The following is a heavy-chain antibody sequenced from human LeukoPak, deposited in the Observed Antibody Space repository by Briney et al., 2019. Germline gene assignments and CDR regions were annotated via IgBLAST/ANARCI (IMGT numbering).Heavy chain of an antibody. V-gene: IGHV3-66*04. D-gene: IGHD1-1*01. CDR3: ARLKTTSDSDWFDA. J-gene: IGHJ5*02. Sequence: PGGSLRLSCVVSGISVGNNYMSWLRRAPGKGLEWVSVLYDVGTTYYAESVKGRVTISRDNTKNTLYLQMNGLRVEDTAAYYCARLKTTSDSDWFDAWGQGTPVTVSS. CDR1: GISVGNNY. CDR2: LYDVGTT.